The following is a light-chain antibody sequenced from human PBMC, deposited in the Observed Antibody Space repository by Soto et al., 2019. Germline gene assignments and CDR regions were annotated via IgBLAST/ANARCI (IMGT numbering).Light chain of an antibody. Sequence: NFMLTQPHSVSESPGKTVTISCTRSSGSIASNYVQWYQQRPGSSPTTVIYDDNQRPSGVPDRFSGSIDSSSNSASLTISGLKTEDEADYYCQSFDTTTVVFGGGTKLTFL. CDR1: SGSIASNY. CDR2: DDN. J-gene: IGLJ2*01. CDR3: QSFDTTTVV. V-gene: IGLV6-57*01.